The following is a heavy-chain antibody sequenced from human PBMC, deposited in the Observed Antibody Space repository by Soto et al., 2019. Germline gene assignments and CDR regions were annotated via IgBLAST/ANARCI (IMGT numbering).Heavy chain of an antibody. D-gene: IGHD2-21*02. V-gene: IGHV3-30*18. CDR3: AKESIVVVTAQFDY. J-gene: IGHJ4*02. Sequence: GGSLRLSCAASGFTFSSYGMHWVRQAPGKGLEWVAVISYDGSNKYYADSVKGRFTISRDNSKNTLYLQMNSLRAEDTAVYYCAKESIVVVTAQFDYWGQGTLVTVSS. CDR2: ISYDGSNK. CDR1: GFTFSSYG.